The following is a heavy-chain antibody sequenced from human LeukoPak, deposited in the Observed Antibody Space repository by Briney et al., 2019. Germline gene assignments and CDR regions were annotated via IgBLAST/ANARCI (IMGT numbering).Heavy chain of an antibody. CDR3: ARDSRLYYDSSGYPV. CDR1: GGSISSGSYY. Sequence: PSETLSLTCTVSGGSISSGSYYWSWIRQPAGKGLEWIGSIYYSGSTYYNPSLKSRVTISVDTSKNQFSLKLSSVTAADTAVYYCARDSRLYYDSSGYPVWGQGTLVTVSS. D-gene: IGHD3-22*01. J-gene: IGHJ4*02. CDR2: IYYSGST. V-gene: IGHV4-39*07.